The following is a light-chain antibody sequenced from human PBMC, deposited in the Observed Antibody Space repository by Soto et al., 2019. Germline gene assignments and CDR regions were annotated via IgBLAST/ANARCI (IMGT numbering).Light chain of an antibody. CDR3: NSYRTVSTYV. V-gene: IGLV2-14*01. Sequence: QSALTQPASVSGSPGQSITIACTGTSSDIGGYNFVSWYQQHPGKAPKLLIYDVGNRPSGVSNRFPGSKSGNTASLTISGLQAEDEEHYYCNSYRTVSTYVFGTGTKVTVL. CDR1: SSDIGGYNF. J-gene: IGLJ1*01. CDR2: DVG.